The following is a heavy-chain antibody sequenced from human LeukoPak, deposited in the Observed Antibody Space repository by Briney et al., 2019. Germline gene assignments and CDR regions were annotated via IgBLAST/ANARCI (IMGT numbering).Heavy chain of an antibody. J-gene: IGHJ4*02. CDR1: GYNFTSYW. V-gene: IGHV5-51*01. Sequence: VGSLKLSGMCFGYNFTSYWIGGVRPMPGKGLEWMDHTYPGDSDTRYSPSFHGQVTISADKSISTAYLQWSSLKASDTAMYYCARSNGYCSSTSCYTSDYWGQGTLVTVSS. D-gene: IGHD2-2*02. CDR3: ARSNGYCSSTSCYTSDY. CDR2: TYPGDSDT.